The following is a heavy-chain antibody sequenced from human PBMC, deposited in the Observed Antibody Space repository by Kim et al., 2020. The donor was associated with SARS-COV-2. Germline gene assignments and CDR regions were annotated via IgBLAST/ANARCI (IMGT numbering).Heavy chain of an antibody. Sequence: GGSLRLSCAASGFTFSSYSMNWVRQAPGKGLEWVSSISSSSSYIYYTDSVKGRFTISRDNAKNSLYLQMNSLRAEDTAVYYCARGALIRDYYYYGMDVWGQGTTVTVSS. D-gene: IGHD1-26*01. CDR3: ARGALIRDYYYYGMDV. CDR1: GFTFSSYS. CDR2: ISSSSSYI. J-gene: IGHJ6*02. V-gene: IGHV3-21*01.